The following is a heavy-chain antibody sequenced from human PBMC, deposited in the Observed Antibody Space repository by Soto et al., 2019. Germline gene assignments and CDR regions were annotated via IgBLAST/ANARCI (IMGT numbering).Heavy chain of an antibody. Sequence: GASVKVSCKASGGTFSSYTISWVRQAPGQGLEWMGRIIPILGIANYAQKFQGRVTITADKSTSTAYMELSSLRSEDTAVYYCAEGQSPIEAAGTGYYGMDVWGQGTTVTVSS. V-gene: IGHV1-69*02. CDR2: IIPILGIA. D-gene: IGHD6-13*01. CDR3: AEGQSPIEAAGTGYYGMDV. J-gene: IGHJ6*02. CDR1: GGTFSSYT.